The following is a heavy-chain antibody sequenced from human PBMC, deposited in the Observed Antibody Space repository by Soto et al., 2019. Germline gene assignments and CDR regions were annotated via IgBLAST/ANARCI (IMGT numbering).Heavy chain of an antibody. J-gene: IGHJ6*03. Sequence: EVQLVESGGGLVKPGGSLRLSCETSGFTFSAYSMNWVRQAPGRGLEFVSSITSNNIYYADSVRGRFTISRDNAKNSLYLQMTSLREDDTAVYYCARPDRIFYYMDAWGKGTTVTVSS. CDR1: GFTFSAYS. V-gene: IGHV3-21*01. CDR3: ARPDRIFYYMDA. CDR2: ITSNNI.